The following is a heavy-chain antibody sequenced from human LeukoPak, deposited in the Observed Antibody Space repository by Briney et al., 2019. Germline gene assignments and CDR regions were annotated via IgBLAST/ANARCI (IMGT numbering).Heavy chain of an antibody. V-gene: IGHV1-46*01. CDR2: INPSGGST. CDR3: ARDRAHCSSTNCYTWGAYYYYYYMDV. Sequence: ASVKVSFKASGYTFTSCYMHWVRQAPGQGLEWMGIINPSGGSTSYAQKFQGRVTMTRDMSTSTVYMELSSLRSEDTAVYYCARDRAHCSSTNCYTWGAYYYYYYMDVWGKGTTVPVSS. D-gene: IGHD2-2*02. CDR1: GYTFTSCY. J-gene: IGHJ6*03.